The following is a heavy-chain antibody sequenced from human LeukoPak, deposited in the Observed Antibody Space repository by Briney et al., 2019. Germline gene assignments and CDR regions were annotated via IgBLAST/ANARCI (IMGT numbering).Heavy chain of an antibody. D-gene: IGHD6-19*01. CDR3: VKDWGRGWYRFDC. CDR2: ISSNGGST. CDR1: GFTLSSYA. Sequence: GESLRLSCSASGFTLSSYALHWVRQAPGKGLESVSAISSNGGSTSYADSVKGRFTISRDNSKNTLYLQMSSLRAEDTAVYYCVKDWGRGWYRFDCWGQGTLVTVSS. V-gene: IGHV3-64D*09. J-gene: IGHJ4*02.